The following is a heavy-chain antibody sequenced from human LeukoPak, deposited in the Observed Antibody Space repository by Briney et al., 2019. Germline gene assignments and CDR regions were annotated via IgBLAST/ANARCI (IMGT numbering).Heavy chain of an antibody. CDR2: IYYSGST. D-gene: IGHD3-10*01. Sequence: PSQTLSLTCTVSGDSISSGGYYWSWIRQHPGKGLEWIGYIYYSGSTNYNPSLKSRVTISVDTSKNQFSLKLSSVTAADTAVYYCARHWLDSGTPDRFDYWGQGTLVTVSS. CDR1: GDSISSGGYY. CDR3: ARHWLDSGTPDRFDY. V-gene: IGHV4-31*03. J-gene: IGHJ4*02.